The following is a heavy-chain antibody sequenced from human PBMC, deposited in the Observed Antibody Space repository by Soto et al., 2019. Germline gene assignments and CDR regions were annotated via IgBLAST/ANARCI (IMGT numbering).Heavy chain of an antibody. Sequence: LRLSCAASGFTFSSYAMHWVRQAPGKGLEWVAVISYDGSNKYYADSVKGRFTISRDNSKNTLYLQMNSLRAEDTAVYYCAREYATLFDYWGQGTLVTVYS. V-gene: IGHV3-30-3*01. J-gene: IGHJ4*02. CDR3: AREYATLFDY. D-gene: IGHD2-8*01. CDR1: GFTFSSYA. CDR2: ISYDGSNK.